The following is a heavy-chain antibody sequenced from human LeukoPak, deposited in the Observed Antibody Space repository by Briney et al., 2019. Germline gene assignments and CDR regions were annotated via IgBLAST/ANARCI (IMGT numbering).Heavy chain of an antibody. CDR1: GFSFSSPG. Sequence: GGSLRLSCTASGFSFSSPGMNWVRQAPGKGLEWVSSINGESTFKVYADSVEGRFTISRDNAKNSLYLQMDSLRAEDTAVYYCAKYQTGTWTSYDSSDIWGQGTLVTVSS. V-gene: IGHV3-21*01. D-gene: IGHD1-7*01. CDR3: AKYQTGTWTSYDSSDI. J-gene: IGHJ3*02. CDR2: INGESTFK.